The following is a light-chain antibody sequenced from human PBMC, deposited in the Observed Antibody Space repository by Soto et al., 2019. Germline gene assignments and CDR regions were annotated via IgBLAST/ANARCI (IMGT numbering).Light chain of an antibody. Sequence: DIPMTQSPSTLSASVGDRVTITCRASHTITRWLAWYQHKPGKAPKVLIYDASSLESGVPSRFSGSGSGTEFTLTISSLQPEDSATYYCQQYNSYSTTFGQGTKVEIK. CDR1: HTITRW. CDR3: QQYNSYSTT. V-gene: IGKV1-5*01. J-gene: IGKJ1*01. CDR2: DAS.